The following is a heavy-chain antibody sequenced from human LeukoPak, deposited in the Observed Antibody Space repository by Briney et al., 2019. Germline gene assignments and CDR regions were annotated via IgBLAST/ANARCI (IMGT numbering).Heavy chain of an antibody. D-gene: IGHD2-15*01. CDR3: VRSGYCYGGTCHSGAFDI. J-gene: IGHJ3*02. CDR2: ISADNGNT. CDR1: GYTFTSYA. Sequence: GDSVKVSFKASGYTFTSYAISWVRQAPGQGLEWMGWISADNGNTDYAQRFQGRVTMTTDTSTSTAYMELRSLRSDDTAVYYCVRSGYCYGGTCHSGAFDIWGQGTVVTVSS. V-gene: IGHV1-18*01.